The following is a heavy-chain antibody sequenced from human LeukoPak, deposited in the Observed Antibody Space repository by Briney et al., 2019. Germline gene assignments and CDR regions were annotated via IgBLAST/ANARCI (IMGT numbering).Heavy chain of an antibody. CDR3: ARGATVTYYFDH. J-gene: IGHJ4*02. CDR2: ISRNGGST. CDR1: GFTFSSLE. V-gene: IGHV3-64*04. Sequence: PGGSLRLSCSASGFTFSSLEMHWVRQAPGKGLEYVSAISRNGGSTYYADSVKGRFTISRDNARSSLFLQMSNLRVEDTAVYFCARGATVTYYFDHWGQGILVAVSS. D-gene: IGHD4-17*01.